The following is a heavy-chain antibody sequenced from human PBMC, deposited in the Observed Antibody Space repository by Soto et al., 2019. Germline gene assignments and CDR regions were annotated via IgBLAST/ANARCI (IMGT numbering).Heavy chain of an antibody. CDR2: IIPIFGTA. CDR1: GGTFSSYA. J-gene: IGHJ1*01. Sequence: QVQLVQSGAEVKKPGSSVKVSCKASGGTFSSYAISWVRQAPGQGLEWMGGIIPIFGTANYAQKFQGRVTITADESTSADCMELSRLRSADTDVYYCARGGGESSGYYCRAEYFQHWGQGTLVTVSS. D-gene: IGHD3-22*01. CDR3: ARGGGESSGYYCRAEYFQH. V-gene: IGHV1-69*12.